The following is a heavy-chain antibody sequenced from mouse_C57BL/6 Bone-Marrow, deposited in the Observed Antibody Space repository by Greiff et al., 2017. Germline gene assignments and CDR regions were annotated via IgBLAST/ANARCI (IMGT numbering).Heavy chain of an antibody. CDR3: TVGNYGFAY. J-gene: IGHJ3*01. V-gene: IGHV14-4*01. CDR2: IDPENGDT. CDR1: GFNIKDDY. Sequence: VQLKESGAELVRPGASVKLSCTASGFNIKDDYMHWVKQRPEPGLEWIGWIDPENGDTEYASKFQGKATISADTSSNTAYLQLSSLTSEDTAVYYCTVGNYGFAYWGQGTLVTVSA. D-gene: IGHD2-1*01.